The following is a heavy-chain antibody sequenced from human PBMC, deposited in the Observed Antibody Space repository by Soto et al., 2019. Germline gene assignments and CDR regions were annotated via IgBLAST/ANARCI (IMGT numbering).Heavy chain of an antibody. CDR2: VSHDGRNT. CDR1: GFTFSDDA. D-gene: IGHD6-19*01. V-gene: IGHV3-30*18. Sequence: VQLVESGGGVVQPGRSLRLSCAASGFTFSDDAMHWVRQAPGTGLEWVAVVSHDGRNTHYADSVKGRFTISRDSSKNTVSLEMTSLRAEDTAVYYCAKGGRQWLVTSDFNYWGQGALVTVSS. J-gene: IGHJ4*02. CDR3: AKGGRQWLVTSDFNY.